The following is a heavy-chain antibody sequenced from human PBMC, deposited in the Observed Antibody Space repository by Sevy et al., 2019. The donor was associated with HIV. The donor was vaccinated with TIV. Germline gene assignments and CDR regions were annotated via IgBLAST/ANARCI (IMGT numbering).Heavy chain of an antibody. CDR3: ARNMDV. J-gene: IGHJ6*03. CDR1: GFTFSSYW. Sequence: GGSLRLSCAASGFTFSSYWMHWVRQVPGKGLGWVSRINSDGSSTTYADSVKGRFTISRDNAKNTLYLQMNSLRAEDTALYYCARNMDVWGKGTTVTVSS. V-gene: IGHV3-74*01. CDR2: INSDGSST.